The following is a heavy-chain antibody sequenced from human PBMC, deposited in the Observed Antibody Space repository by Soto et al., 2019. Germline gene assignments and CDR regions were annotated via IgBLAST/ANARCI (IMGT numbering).Heavy chain of an antibody. CDR2: IKSKTDGGTT. CDR3: TTGIVVVVSPQIDY. CDR1: GFTFSNAW. D-gene: IGHD2-15*01. Sequence: GGSLRLSCAASGFTFSNAWMSWVRQAPGKGLEWVGRIKSKTDGGTTDYAAPVKGRFTISRDDSKNTLYLQMNSLKTEDTAVYYCTTGIVVVVSPQIDYWGQGTLVTVSS. V-gene: IGHV3-15*01. J-gene: IGHJ4*02.